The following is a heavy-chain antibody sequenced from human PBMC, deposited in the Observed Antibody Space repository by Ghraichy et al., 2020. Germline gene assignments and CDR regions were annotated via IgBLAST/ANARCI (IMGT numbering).Heavy chain of an antibody. V-gene: IGHV4-34*01. CDR3: ARVVIALAWGLKDYYFDY. CDR1: GGSFSGYY. CDR2: INHSGST. Sequence: SETLSLTCAVYGGSFSGYYWSWIRQPPGKGLEWIGEINHSGSTNYNPSLKSRVTISVDTSKNQFSLKLSSVTAADTAVYYCARVVIALAWGLKDYYFDYWGQGTLVTVSS. D-gene: IGHD6-19*01. J-gene: IGHJ4*02.